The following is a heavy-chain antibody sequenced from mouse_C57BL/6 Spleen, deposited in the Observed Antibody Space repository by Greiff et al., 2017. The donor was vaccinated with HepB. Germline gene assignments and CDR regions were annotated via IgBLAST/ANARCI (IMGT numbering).Heavy chain of an antibody. V-gene: IGHV5-6*01. CDR1: GFTFSSYG. J-gene: IGHJ4*01. D-gene: IGHD1-1*01. CDR3: ARLSITTVVGDY. CDR2: ISSGGSYT. Sequence: EVQGVESGGDLVKPGGSLKLSCAASGFTFSSYGMSWVRQTPDKRLEWVATISSGGSYTYYPDSVKGRFTISRDNAKNTLYLQMSSLKSEDTAMYYCARLSITTVVGDYWGQGTSVTVSS.